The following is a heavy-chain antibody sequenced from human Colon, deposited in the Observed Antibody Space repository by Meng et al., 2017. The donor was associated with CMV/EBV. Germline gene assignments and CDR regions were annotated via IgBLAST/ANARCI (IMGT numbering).Heavy chain of an antibody. CDR1: GFNFSHYA. D-gene: IGHD3-16*02. CDR3: ARGSGLSGSYPGY. J-gene: IGHJ4*02. CDR2: ISSSGSYM. V-gene: IGHV3-21*04. Sequence: GESLKISCTGSGFNFSHYAISWVRQAPGKGLEWVSYISSSGSYMYFADSVKGRFTISRDNAKSSVFLQMNSLRAEDTAIYYCARGSGLSGSYPGYWGQGTLVTVSS.